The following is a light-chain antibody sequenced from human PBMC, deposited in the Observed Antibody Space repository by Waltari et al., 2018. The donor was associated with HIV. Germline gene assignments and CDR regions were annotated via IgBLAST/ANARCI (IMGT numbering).Light chain of an antibody. V-gene: IGLV6-57*01. CDR2: EDS. Sequence: NFILTQSHSVSESPGKTVTISCTRSRGGIGSTYLKWYQQRPGRSPDTVIYEDSQRPSGVPNRFSGSVDSSSNSASLTISGLKTEDEADYFCQSYDGTTVVFGGGTRLTVL. CDR3: QSYDGTTVV. CDR1: RGGIGSTY. J-gene: IGLJ2*01.